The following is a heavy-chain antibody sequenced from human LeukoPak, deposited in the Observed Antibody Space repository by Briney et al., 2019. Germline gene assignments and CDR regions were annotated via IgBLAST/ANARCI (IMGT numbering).Heavy chain of an antibody. V-gene: IGHV4-39*01. CDR1: GGSISSSSYY. CDR3: ARPIAAAGRGYWFDP. CDR2: IYYSGST. J-gene: IGHJ5*02. Sequence: PSETLSLTCTVSGGSISSSSYYWGWIRQPPGKGLEWIGSIYYSGSTYYDPSLKSRVTISVDTSKNQFSLKLSSVTAADTAVYYCARPIAAAGRGYWFDPWGQGTLVTVSS. D-gene: IGHD6-13*01.